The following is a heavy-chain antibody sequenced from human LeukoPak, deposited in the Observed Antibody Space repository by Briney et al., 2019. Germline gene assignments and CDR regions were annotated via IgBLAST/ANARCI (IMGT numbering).Heavy chain of an antibody. CDR3: AREVGDILTGYYVLDY. V-gene: IGHV3-53*01. CDR2: IYSGGST. CDR1: GFTVSSNY. J-gene: IGHJ4*02. D-gene: IGHD3-9*01. Sequence: PGGSLRLSCAASGFTVSSNYMSWVRQAPGKGLEWVSVIYSGGSTYYADSVKGRFTISRDNSKNTLYLQMNSLRAEDTAVYYCAREVGDILTGYYVLDYWGQGTLVTVSS.